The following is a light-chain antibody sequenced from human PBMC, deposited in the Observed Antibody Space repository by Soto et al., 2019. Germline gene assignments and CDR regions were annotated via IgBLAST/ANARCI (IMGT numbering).Light chain of an antibody. CDR2: EGS. CDR3: CSYATTTTYV. CDR1: ISNVGSYNL. V-gene: IGLV2-23*01. Sequence: QSALTQPASVSGSPGQSITISCTGSISNVGSYNLVSWYQHHPGKAPKLLIYEGSKRPSGVSNRFSGSKSGNTASLTISGLQAEDEADYYCCSYATTTTYVFGTGTKVTV. J-gene: IGLJ1*01.